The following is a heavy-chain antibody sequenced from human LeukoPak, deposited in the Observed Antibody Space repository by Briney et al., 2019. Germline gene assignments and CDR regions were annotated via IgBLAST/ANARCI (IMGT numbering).Heavy chain of an antibody. CDR3: AKSSESDY. V-gene: IGHV3-30*18. J-gene: IGHJ4*02. CDR1: GFTFSSYG. Sequence: PGGSLRLSCAASGFTFSSYGMHWVRQAPGKGLEWVAVISYDGNNKYYADSVKGRFTISRDNSKNTLYLQMNSLRAEDTAVYYCAKSSESDYWGQGTLVTVSS. CDR2: ISYDGNNK.